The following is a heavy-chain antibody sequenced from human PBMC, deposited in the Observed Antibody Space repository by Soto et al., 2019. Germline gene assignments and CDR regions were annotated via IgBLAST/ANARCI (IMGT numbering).Heavy chain of an antibody. V-gene: IGHV3-30*18. J-gene: IGHJ6*02. Sequence: LRLSCAASGFTFSSYGMHWVRQAPVKGLEWVAVISYDGSNKYYADSVKGRFTISRDNSKNTLYLQMNSLRAEDTAVYYCAKATNRITGTTLYYYGMDVWGQGTTVTVSS. CDR3: AKATNRITGTTLYYYGMDV. D-gene: IGHD1-20*01. CDR1: GFTFSSYG. CDR2: ISYDGSNK.